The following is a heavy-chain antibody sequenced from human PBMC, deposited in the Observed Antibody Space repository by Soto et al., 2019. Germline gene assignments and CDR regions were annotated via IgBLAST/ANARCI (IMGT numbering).Heavy chain of an antibody. V-gene: IGHV1-2*04. CDR2: INPNSGGT. D-gene: IGHD2-15*01. Sequence: ASVKVSCKASGYTFTGYYMHWVRQAPGQGLEWMGWINPNSGGTNYAQKFQGWVTMTRDTSISTAYMELSRLRSDDTAVYYCARDYCSGGSCYPTLDYWGQGTLVTVPS. CDR3: ARDYCSGGSCYPTLDY. J-gene: IGHJ4*02. CDR1: GYTFTGYY.